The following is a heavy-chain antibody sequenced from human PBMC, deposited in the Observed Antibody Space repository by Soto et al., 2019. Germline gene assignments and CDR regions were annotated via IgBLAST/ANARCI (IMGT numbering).Heavy chain of an antibody. Sequence: QVQLQESGPGLVKPSETLSLTCTVSGGSISDYYWSWIRQPPGKGLEWIGYMYDSGSTRYNPSLNSRVSISVEPSNNQFPLNLRSVTAADTAVYYCARNMAYWGQGTLVTVSS. CDR3: ARNMAY. CDR1: GGSISDYY. CDR2: MYDSGST. D-gene: IGHD3-10*01. J-gene: IGHJ4*02. V-gene: IGHV4-4*09.